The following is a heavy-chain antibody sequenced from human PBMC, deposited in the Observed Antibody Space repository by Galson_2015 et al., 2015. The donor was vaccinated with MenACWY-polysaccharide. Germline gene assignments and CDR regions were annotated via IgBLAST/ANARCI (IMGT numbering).Heavy chain of an antibody. CDR1: GFTFSSYG. D-gene: IGHD2-15*01. CDR2: ISYDGSNK. Sequence: SLRLSCAASGFTFSSYGMHWVRQAPGKGLEWVAVISYDGSNKYYADSVKGRFTISRDNSKNTLYLQMNSLRAEDTAVYYCAKDAVVVAATRRVNWFDPWGQGTLVTVSS. J-gene: IGHJ5*02. V-gene: IGHV3-30*18. CDR3: AKDAVVVAATRRVNWFDP.